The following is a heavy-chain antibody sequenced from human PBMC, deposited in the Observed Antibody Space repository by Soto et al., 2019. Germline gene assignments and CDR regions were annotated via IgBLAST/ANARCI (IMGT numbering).Heavy chain of an antibody. Sequence: SETLSLTCTVSGGSISSYYWSWIRQPPGKGLEWIGYIYYSGSTNYNPSLKSRVTISVDTSKNQYSLKLSSVTAADTAVYYCARLWYLEIAAAGTYYYYGMDVWGQGTTVTVSS. CDR2: IYYSGST. D-gene: IGHD6-13*01. J-gene: IGHJ6*02. CDR3: ARLWYLEIAAAGTYYYYGMDV. CDR1: GGSISSYY. V-gene: IGHV4-59*01.